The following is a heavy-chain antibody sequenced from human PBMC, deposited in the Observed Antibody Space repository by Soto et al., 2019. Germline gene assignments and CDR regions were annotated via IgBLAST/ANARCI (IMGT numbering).Heavy chain of an antibody. CDR1: GGSFSGYY. V-gene: IGHV4-34*01. J-gene: IGHJ4*02. CDR2: INHSGST. Sequence: SETLSLTCAVYGGSFSGYYWSWIRQPPGRGLEWIGEINHSGSTNYNPSLKSRVTISVDTSKNQFSLKLSSVTAADTAVYYCARGVIAVAGPIDDWGQGTLVTVPQ. D-gene: IGHD6-19*01. CDR3: ARGVIAVAGPIDD.